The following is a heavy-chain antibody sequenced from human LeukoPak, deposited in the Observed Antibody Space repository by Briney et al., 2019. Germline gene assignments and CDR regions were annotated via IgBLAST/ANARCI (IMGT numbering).Heavy chain of an antibody. J-gene: IGHJ3*02. V-gene: IGHV3-23*01. Sequence: GGSLRLSCAASGFTFSSYAMNWVRQAPGKGLEWVSAISGSGGSTYYADSVKGRFTISRDNSRNTLYLQMNSLRAEDTAVYYCAERRSEGAFDIWGQGTMVTVSS. CDR3: AERRSEGAFDI. CDR1: GFTFSSYA. CDR2: ISGSGGST.